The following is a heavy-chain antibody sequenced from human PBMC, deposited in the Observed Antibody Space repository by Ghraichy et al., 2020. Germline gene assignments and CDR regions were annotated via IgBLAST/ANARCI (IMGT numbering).Heavy chain of an antibody. J-gene: IGHJ6*02. V-gene: IGHV4-59*08. CDR2: IYYSGST. CDR1: GGSISSYY. CDR3: ARRPSYYYYGMDV. Sequence: SETLSLTCTVSGGSISSYYWSWIRQPPGKGLEWIGYIYYSGSTNYNPSLKSRVTISVDTSKNQFSLKLSSVTAADTAVYYCARRPSYYYYGMDVWGQGTTVTVSS.